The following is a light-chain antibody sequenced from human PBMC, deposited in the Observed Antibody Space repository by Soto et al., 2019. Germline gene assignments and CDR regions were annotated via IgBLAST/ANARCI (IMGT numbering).Light chain of an antibody. V-gene: IGKV1-39*01. CDR1: QSIRSY. CDR3: QLSYSTPPWT. CDR2: DAS. Sequence: DIQLTQSPSSLSASVGDKVTITCRASQSIRSYLNWVQQKPGKAPKLLIYDASSLQTGVPSRFSGSGSGTDFSLTISSLQPEDFATYYCQLSYSTPPWTFGQGTKVEIK. J-gene: IGKJ1*01.